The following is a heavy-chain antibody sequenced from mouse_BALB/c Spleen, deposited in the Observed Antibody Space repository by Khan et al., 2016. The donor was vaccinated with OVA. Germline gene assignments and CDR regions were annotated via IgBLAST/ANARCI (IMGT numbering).Heavy chain of an antibody. D-gene: IGHD1-2*01. J-gene: IGHJ3*01. CDR1: GFTFSDYG. CDR2: ISDSAYSI. Sequence: EVELVESGGGLVQPGGSRKLSCAASGFTFSDYGMAWVRQAPGKGPEWVAFISDSAYSIYYADTVTGRFTISGENVKNTLYLEMSSLRSEDTAMYYCARGGGTAPFAYWGQGTLVTVSA. V-gene: IGHV5-15*02. CDR3: ARGGGTAPFAY.